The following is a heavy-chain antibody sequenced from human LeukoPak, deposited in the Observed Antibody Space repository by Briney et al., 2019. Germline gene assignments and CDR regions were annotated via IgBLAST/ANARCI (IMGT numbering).Heavy chain of an antibody. Sequence: SETLSLTCVVSGGSLSGYYWGWIRQPPGKGLERIGEIHHTRATTSNPSLKSRVSLSLDTSRNQLSLRLISVTAADTGLYFCARGLDKTFWYFDLWGRGTLVTVSS. D-gene: IGHD3-9*01. V-gene: IGHV4-34*01. CDR1: GGSLSGYY. CDR3: ARGLDKTFWYFDL. CDR2: IHHTRAT. J-gene: IGHJ2*01.